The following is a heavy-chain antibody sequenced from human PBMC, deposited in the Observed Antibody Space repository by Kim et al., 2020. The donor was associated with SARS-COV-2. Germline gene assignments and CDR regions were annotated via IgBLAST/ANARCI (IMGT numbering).Heavy chain of an antibody. CDR3: ARHHGNSYGTGFDY. D-gene: IGHD5-18*01. Sequence: NPSLKSRVTRSVDTSKSQFSLKLSTVTAADTAVYYCARHHGNSYGTGFDYWGQGTLVTVSS. V-gene: IGHV4-39*01. J-gene: IGHJ4*02.